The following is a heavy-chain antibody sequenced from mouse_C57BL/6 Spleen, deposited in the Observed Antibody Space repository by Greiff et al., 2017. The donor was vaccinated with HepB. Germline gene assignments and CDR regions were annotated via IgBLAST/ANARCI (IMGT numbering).Heavy chain of an antibody. CDR1: GYAFSSSW. CDR3: ARGSGTGFAY. J-gene: IGHJ3*01. CDR2: IYPGDGDT. V-gene: IGHV1-82*01. D-gene: IGHD3-2*02. Sequence: VQLQQSGPELVKPGASVKISCKASGYAFSSSWMNWVKQRPGKGLEWIGRIYPGDGDTNYNGKFKGKATLTADKSSSTAYMQLSSLTSEDSAVSVCARGSGTGFAYWGQGTLVTVSA.